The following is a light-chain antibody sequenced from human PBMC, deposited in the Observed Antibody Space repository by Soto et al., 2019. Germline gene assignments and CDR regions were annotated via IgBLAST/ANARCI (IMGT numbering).Light chain of an antibody. CDR3: SSYTSSSTLYV. V-gene: IGLV2-14*01. CDR1: SSDVGGYNY. Sequence: QYALTQPASVSGSPGQSITISCTGNSSDVGGYNYVSWYQQHPGKAPKLMIYEVSNRPSGVSNRFSGSKSGNTASLTISGLQAEDEADYYCSSYTSSSTLYVFGTGTKLTVL. J-gene: IGLJ1*01. CDR2: EVS.